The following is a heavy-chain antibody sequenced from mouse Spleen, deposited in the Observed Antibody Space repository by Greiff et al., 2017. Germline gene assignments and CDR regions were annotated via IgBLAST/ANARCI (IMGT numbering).Heavy chain of an antibody. J-gene: IGHJ3*01. CDR3: ARRVTTVVED. CDR1: GFTFSDYG. CDR2: ISSGSSTI. D-gene: IGHD1-1*01. V-gene: IGHV5-17*01. Sequence: EVMLVESGGGLVKPGGSLKLSCAASGFTFSDYGMHWVRQAPEKGLEWVAYISSGSSTIYYADTVKGRFTISRDNAKNTLFLQMTSLRSEDTAMYYCARRVTTVVEDWGQGTLVTVSA.